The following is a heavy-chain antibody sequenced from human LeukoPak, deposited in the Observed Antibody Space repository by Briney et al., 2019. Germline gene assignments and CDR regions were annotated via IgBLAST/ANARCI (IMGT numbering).Heavy chain of an antibody. CDR3: SAGYDSSGYYGY. CDR1: GGTFSSYA. CDR2: IIPILGIA. D-gene: IGHD3-22*01. J-gene: IGHJ4*02. V-gene: IGHV1-69*04. Sequence: SVKVSCKASGGTFSSYAISWVRQAPGQGLEWMGRIIPILGIANYAQKFQGRVAITADKSTSTAYMELSSLRSEDTAVYYCSAGYDSSGYYGYWGQGTLVTVSS.